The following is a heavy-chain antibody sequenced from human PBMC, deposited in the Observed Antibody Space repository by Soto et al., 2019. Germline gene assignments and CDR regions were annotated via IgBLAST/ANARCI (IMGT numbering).Heavy chain of an antibody. CDR2: IKPDGSDK. CDR3: ARENYFDY. V-gene: IGHV3-7*01. CDR1: GFTFHNYW. Sequence: EVQLVESGGGLVQPGGSLRLSCAASGFTFHNYWMGWVRQTPDKGLEWVANIKPDGSDKYYVDSVKGRFTISRDNAKNSLYLQMISLRAEDTAVYSCARENYFDYWGQGTLVTVSS. J-gene: IGHJ4*02.